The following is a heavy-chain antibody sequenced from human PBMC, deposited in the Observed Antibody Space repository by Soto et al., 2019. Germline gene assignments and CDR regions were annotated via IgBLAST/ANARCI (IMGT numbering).Heavy chain of an antibody. Sequence: QVQLQESGPGLVEPSQTLSLTCTVSGDSIGSTDSYWSWIRRPPGKGLEWIGYIYYTGGTFYNPSLKSRLTLPLETSNNQFSLTLTSVTAADTGMYYCARGGSGWAEYFQHWGQGTLVAVSS. J-gene: IGHJ1*01. D-gene: IGHD6-25*01. CDR1: GDSIGSTDSY. CDR2: IYYTGGT. V-gene: IGHV4-30-4*08. CDR3: ARGGSGWAEYFQH.